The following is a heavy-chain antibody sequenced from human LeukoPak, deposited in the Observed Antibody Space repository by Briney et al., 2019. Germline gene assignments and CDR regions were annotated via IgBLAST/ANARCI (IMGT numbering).Heavy chain of an antibody. Sequence: SETLSLTCAVYGGSFSGYYWSWIRQPPGKGLEWIGEINHSGSTNYNPSLKSRVTISVDTSKNQFSLKLSSVTAADTAVYYCARRDYYDSSGYYFPFDYWGQGTLVTVSS. D-gene: IGHD3-22*01. CDR3: ARRDYYDSSGYYFPFDY. V-gene: IGHV4-34*01. CDR2: INHSGST. J-gene: IGHJ4*02. CDR1: GGSFSGYY.